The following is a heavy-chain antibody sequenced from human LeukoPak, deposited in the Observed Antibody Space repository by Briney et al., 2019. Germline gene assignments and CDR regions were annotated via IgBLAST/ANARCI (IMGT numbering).Heavy chain of an antibody. V-gene: IGHV5-51*01. CDR2: IYPDDSDT. D-gene: IGHD2-8*01. Sequence: KPGESLKIXCKGSGYSFTSYWIGWVRQMPGKGLEWMGIIYPDDSDTRYSPSFEGQVIISVDKSISTAYLQWSSLKASDTATYYCARHGHCTNGVCYSNYYYYMDVWGKGTTVTVSS. CDR3: ARHGHCTNGVCYSNYYYYMDV. CDR1: GYSFTSYW. J-gene: IGHJ6*03.